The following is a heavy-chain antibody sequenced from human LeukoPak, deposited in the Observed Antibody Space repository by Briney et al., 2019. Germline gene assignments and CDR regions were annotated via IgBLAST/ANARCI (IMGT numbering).Heavy chain of an antibody. CDR2: IYYSGST. CDR1: GGSINSSSYY. V-gene: IGHV4-39*07. D-gene: IGHD6-13*01. Sequence: SETLSLTCTVSGGSINSSSYYWGWIRQPPGKGLEWIGSIYYSGSTYYNPSLKSRVTISVDSSKNQFSLNLKSVTPEDTAVYYCARNLIPEQLVLNFWGQGTLVTVSS. J-gene: IGHJ4*02. CDR3: ARNLIPEQLVLNF.